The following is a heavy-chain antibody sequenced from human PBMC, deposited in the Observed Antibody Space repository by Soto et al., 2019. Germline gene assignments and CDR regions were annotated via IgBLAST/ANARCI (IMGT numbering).Heavy chain of an antibody. CDR3: ARSQMVAVAGKIDY. CDR1: GFTVSTSA. Sequence: SVKVSCKTSGFTVSTSAVHWVRQVRGHRLQWIGWIDVGRGNANYAQMLQERVTISRDMSTSTAYMELSSLRPEDTAVYYCARSQMVAVAGKIDYWGQGTLVTVSS. V-gene: IGHV1-58*01. D-gene: IGHD6-19*01. J-gene: IGHJ4*02. CDR2: IDVGRGNA.